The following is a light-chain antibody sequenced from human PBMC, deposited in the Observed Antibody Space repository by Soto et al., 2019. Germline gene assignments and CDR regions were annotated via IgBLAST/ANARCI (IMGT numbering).Light chain of an antibody. CDR2: DAS. CDR3: HQYNSYPET. CDR1: QSISSC. V-gene: IGKV1-5*01. J-gene: IGKJ1*01. Sequence: DIQMTQSPSTLSASVGDRVTITCRASQSISSCLAWYQQRPGKDPKLLIYDASTLESGGPSRFSGSGSGSEFTLTISSLQSDDFATYYCHQYNSYPETFGQGTKVEIK.